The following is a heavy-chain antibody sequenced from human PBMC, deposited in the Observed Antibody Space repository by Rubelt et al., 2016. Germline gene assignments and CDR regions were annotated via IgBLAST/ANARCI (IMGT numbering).Heavy chain of an antibody. CDR2: IWYDGSNK. V-gene: IGHV3-33*08. CDR3: AREGTYSGYDSSDY. Sequence: VQLVESGGGLVQPGGSLRLSCAASGFTFSSYGMHWVRQAPGKGLEWVAVIWYDGSNKYYADSVKGRFTISRDNSKNTLYLQMNSLRAEDTAVYDCAREGTYSGYDSSDYWGQGTLVTVSS. J-gene: IGHJ4*02. D-gene: IGHD5-12*01. CDR1: GFTFSSYG.